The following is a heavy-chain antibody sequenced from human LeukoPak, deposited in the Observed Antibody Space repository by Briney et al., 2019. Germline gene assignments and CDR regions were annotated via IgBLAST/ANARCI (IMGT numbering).Heavy chain of an antibody. CDR2: ISGSGGST. CDR1: GFTFSSYA. CDR3: AKDPPSFVSGWYYFDY. Sequence: GGSLRLSCAASGFTFSSYAMSWVRQAPGKGLEWVSAISGSGGSTYYADSVKGRFTISRDNSKNTLYLQMNSLRAEDTAVYYCAKDPPSFVSGWYYFDYWGQGTLVTVSS. V-gene: IGHV3-23*01. D-gene: IGHD6-19*01. J-gene: IGHJ4*02.